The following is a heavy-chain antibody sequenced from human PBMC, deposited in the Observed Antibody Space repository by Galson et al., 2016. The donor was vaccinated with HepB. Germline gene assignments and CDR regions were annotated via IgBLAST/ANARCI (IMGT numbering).Heavy chain of an antibody. CDR3: AREANWNDVDY. Sequence: SLRLSCAASGFTFSNYGMHWVRQAPGTGLEWVAVLWYDGSSKYYADSVKGRFTISRDHSKNTLYLQMNSLRAEDTAVYYCAREANWNDVDYWGQGTLVTVSS. V-gene: IGHV3-33*01. D-gene: IGHD1-1*01. J-gene: IGHJ4*02. CDR1: GFTFSNYG. CDR2: LWYDGSSK.